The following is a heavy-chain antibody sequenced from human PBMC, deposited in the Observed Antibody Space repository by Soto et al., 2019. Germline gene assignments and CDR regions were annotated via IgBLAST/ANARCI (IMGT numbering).Heavy chain of an antibody. J-gene: IGHJ4*02. D-gene: IGHD6-19*01. CDR3: AKVDPIAVTGSLVGY. CDR2: ISGSGAST. Sequence: PGGSLRLSCAASGFTFSSYAMSWVRQAPGKGLEWVSAISGSGASTYYADSVKGRFTISRDNSKNTLYLQMNSLRAEDTAVYYCAKVDPIAVTGSLVGYWGQGTLVTVSS. CDR1: GFTFSSYA. V-gene: IGHV3-23*01.